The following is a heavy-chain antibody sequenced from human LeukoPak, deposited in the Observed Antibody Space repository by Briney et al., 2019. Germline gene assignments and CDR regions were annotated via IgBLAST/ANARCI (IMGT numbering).Heavy chain of an antibody. CDR3: ARSLTVTPGYYYYGMDV. D-gene: IGHD4-11*01. CDR2: IYHSGST. CDR1: GGSISSSNW. V-gene: IGHV4-4*02. Sequence: EPSETLSLTCAVSGGSISSSNWWSWVRQPPGKGLEWIGEIYHSGSTNYNPSLKSRVTISVDKSKNQFSLKLSSVTAADTAVYYCARSLTVTPGYYYYGMDVWGQGTTVTVSS. J-gene: IGHJ6*02.